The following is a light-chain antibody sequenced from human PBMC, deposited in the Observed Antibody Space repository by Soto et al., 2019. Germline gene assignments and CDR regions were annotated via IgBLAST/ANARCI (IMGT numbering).Light chain of an antibody. J-gene: IGLJ1*01. CDR1: RIDVSGYNY. CDR3: SSYTSSSTL. V-gene: IGLV2-14*01. CDR2: AVT. Sequence: QSVLTQPASVSGSTGQSITISCTGTRIDVSGYNYVSWYQQHPDKAHKLMIYAVTDRPSGVSSRFSGSKSGNTASLTISGLQAEDEADYYCSSYTSSSTLFGTGTGVTV.